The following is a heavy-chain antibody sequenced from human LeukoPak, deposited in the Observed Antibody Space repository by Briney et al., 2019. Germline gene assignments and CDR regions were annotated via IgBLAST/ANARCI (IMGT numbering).Heavy chain of an antibody. CDR2: ISYDGSNK. Sequence: GGSLRLSCAASGFTFSSFAMHWVRQAPGKGLEWVAVISYDGSNKYYADSVKGRFTISRDNSKNTLYLQMNSLRAEDTAVYYCAKDRSGSYSQGLDYWGQGTLVTVSS. J-gene: IGHJ4*02. D-gene: IGHD1-26*01. CDR1: GFTFSSFA. V-gene: IGHV3-30-3*01. CDR3: AKDRSGSYSQGLDY.